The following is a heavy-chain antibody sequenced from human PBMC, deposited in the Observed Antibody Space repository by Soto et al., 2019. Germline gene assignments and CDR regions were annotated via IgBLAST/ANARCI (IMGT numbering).Heavy chain of an antibody. V-gene: IGHV3-30*14. Sequence: QVQLVESGGGVVQPGRSLRLSCEASGFAFRSYAVHWVRQAPGKGLDWVALISYDGSNVYYADSVKGRFTISIDNSNNTLYLQMNSLRAENTAVYYCASRRGFGTYYFAYWGQGTLVTVSS. CDR1: GFAFRSYA. D-gene: IGHD1-7*01. J-gene: IGHJ4*02. CDR3: ASRRGFGTYYFAY. CDR2: ISYDGSNV.